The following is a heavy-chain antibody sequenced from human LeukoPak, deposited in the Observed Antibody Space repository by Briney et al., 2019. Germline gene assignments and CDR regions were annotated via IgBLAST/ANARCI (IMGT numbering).Heavy chain of an antibody. CDR1: GGSISSGGYY. D-gene: IGHD6-19*01. Sequence: SETLSLTCTVSGGSISSGGYYWSWIRQHPGKGLEWIGYIYYSGSTYYNPSLKSRVTISVDTSKNQFSLKLSSVTAADTAVYYCSRVDSSGWNYWGQGTPVTVSS. CDR2: IYYSGST. V-gene: IGHV4-31*03. CDR3: SRVDSSGWNY. J-gene: IGHJ4*02.